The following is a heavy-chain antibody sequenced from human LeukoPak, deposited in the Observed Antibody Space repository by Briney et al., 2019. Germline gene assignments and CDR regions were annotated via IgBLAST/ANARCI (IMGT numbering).Heavy chain of an antibody. CDR1: GGSISSGDYY. CDR2: IYHSGST. D-gene: IGHD3-9*01. V-gene: IGHV4-30-4*08. J-gene: IGHJ4*02. CDR3: ARGRVLRYFDLGYYFDY. Sequence: SETLSLTCTVSGGSISSGDYYWSWIRQPPGKGLEWIGYIYHSGSTYYNPSLKSRVTISVDTSKNQFSLKLSSVTAADTAVYYCARGRVLRYFDLGYYFDYWGQGTLVTVSS.